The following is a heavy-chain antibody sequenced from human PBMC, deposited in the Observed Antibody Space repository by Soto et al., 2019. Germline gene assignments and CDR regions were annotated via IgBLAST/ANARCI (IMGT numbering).Heavy chain of an antibody. D-gene: IGHD2-21*02. CDR1: GYTFTSYG. Sequence: QVQLVQSGAEVKKPGASVKVSCKASGYTFTSYGISWVRQAPGQGLEWMGWISAYNGNTNYAQKLQGRVTMTTDTSTSTAYMELRSLRSDDTAVYYCARAEDIVVATATPETVYFDYWGQGTLVTVSS. CDR2: ISAYNGNT. J-gene: IGHJ4*02. CDR3: ARAEDIVVATATPETVYFDY. V-gene: IGHV1-18*01.